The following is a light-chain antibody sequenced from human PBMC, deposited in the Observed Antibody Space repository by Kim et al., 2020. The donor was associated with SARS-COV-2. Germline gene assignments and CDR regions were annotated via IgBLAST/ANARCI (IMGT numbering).Light chain of an antibody. CDR1: SGGVASNC. V-gene: IGLV6-57*02. J-gene: IGLJ2*01. Sequence: VTVCYAGSSGGVASNCVQWYQPRPGSAPTTVIYAHYQLPSGVPDRFSGSIVSSSISASLTISGLTTEDEADYYFHSYNSTTLCVFGGGTKLTFL. CDR2: AHY. CDR3: HSYNSTTLCV.